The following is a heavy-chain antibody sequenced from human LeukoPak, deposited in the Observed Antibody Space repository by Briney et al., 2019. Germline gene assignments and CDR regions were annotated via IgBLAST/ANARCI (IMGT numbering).Heavy chain of an antibody. CDR1: GFTFSSYA. J-gene: IGHJ6*02. CDR2: ISYDGSNK. D-gene: IGHD2-2*01. V-gene: IGHV3-30*04. Sequence: PGGSLRLSCAASGFTFSSYAMHWVRQAPGKGLEWVAVISYDGSNKYYADSVKGRFTISRDNSKNTLYLQMNSLRAEDTAVYYCERDIVGVVPAAYYHYGMDVWGQGTTVTVSS. CDR3: ERDIVGVVPAAYYHYGMDV.